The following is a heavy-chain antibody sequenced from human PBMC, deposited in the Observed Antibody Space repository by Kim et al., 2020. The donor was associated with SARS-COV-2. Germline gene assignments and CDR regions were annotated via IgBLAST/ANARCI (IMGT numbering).Heavy chain of an antibody. D-gene: IGHD4-17*01. CDR3: ARARATTVFDY. J-gene: IGHJ4*02. Sequence: ATYAPKFQGRVTITANESTSTAYMELSSLSSEDTAVYYCARARATTVFDYWGQGTLVTVSS. CDR2: A. V-gene: IGHV1-69*01.